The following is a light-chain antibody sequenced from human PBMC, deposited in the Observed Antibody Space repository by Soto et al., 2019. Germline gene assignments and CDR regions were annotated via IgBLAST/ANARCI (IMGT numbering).Light chain of an antibody. CDR1: SGHSNSA. CDR3: QAWGTVTAVI. J-gene: IGLJ2*01. V-gene: IGLV4-69*01. CDR2: VKSDGSH. Sequence: QSVLTQSPSASASLGAAVKLTCTLDSGHSNSAIAWHQQKPEKGPRYLMKVKSDGSHMKADGIPDRFSGSSSGADRYLIISSLQAEDEAEYYCQAWGTVTAVIFGRGTKLTVL.